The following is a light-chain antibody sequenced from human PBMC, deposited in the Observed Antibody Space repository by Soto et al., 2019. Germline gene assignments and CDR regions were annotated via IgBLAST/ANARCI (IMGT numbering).Light chain of an antibody. Sequence: SVLTQPPSASGTPGQRVTISCSGSSSNIGSNYVYWYQQLPGTAPRLLIYRNDQRPSGVPDQFSGSKSGTSGSLAISGLRSEDEADYYCAAWDDSLSGVVFGGGTKLTVL. V-gene: IGLV1-47*01. CDR1: SSNIGSNY. CDR3: AAWDDSLSGVV. J-gene: IGLJ2*01. CDR2: RND.